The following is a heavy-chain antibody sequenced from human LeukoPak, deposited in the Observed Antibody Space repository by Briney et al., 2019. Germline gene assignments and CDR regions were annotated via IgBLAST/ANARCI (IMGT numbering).Heavy chain of an antibody. CDR3: ARVGLGYCTNGVCYETNYYYYYYMDV. J-gene: IGHJ6*03. CDR1: GGSFSGYY. CDR2: LNHSGST. V-gene: IGHV4-34*01. Sequence: PSETLSLTCAVYGGSFSGYYWSWLRQPPGKGLEWIGELNHSGSTNYNPSLKSRVTISVDTSKNQFSLKLSSVTAADTAVYYCARVGLGYCTNGVCYETNYYYYYYMDVWGKGTTVTVSS. D-gene: IGHD2-8*01.